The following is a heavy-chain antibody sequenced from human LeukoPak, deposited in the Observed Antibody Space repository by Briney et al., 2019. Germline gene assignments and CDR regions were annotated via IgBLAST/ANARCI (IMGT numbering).Heavy chain of an antibody. D-gene: IGHD1-26*01. Sequence: GGSLRLSCAASGFTFSSYWMSWVRQVPGKGLEWVANIKQDGSEKYYVDSVKGRFTISRDNAKNSLYLQMNSLRAEDTAVYYCARDLIVGGTAILGYWGQGTLVTVSS. J-gene: IGHJ4*02. CDR1: GFTFSSYW. CDR2: IKQDGSEK. CDR3: ARDLIVGGTAILGY. V-gene: IGHV3-7*01.